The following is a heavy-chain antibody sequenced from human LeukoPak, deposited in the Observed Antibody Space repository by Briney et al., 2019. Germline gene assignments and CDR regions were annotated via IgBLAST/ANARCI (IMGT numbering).Heavy chain of an antibody. J-gene: IGHJ6*03. CDR2: MNPNSGNT. CDR3: ARGDTMVRGAIPYYYYMDV. D-gene: IGHD3-10*01. V-gene: IGHV1-8*01. Sequence: GASVKVSCKASGYTFTSYDTNWVRQATGRGLEWMGWMNPNSGNTGYAQKFQGRVTMTRNTSIGTAYMELSSLRSEDTAVYYCARGDTMVRGAIPYYYYMDVWGKGTTVTVSS. CDR1: GYTFTSYD.